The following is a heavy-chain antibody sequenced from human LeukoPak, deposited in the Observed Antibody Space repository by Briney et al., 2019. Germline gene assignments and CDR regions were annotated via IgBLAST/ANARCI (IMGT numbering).Heavy chain of an antibody. CDR2: ISPYNAYT. J-gene: IGHJ6*03. CDR1: GYTTNTFG. D-gene: IGHD2-15*01. Sequence: ASVKVSCKASGYTTNTFGITWVRHAPGRGLEWIGWISPYNAYTKYADRLQGRVTLTTDTSTTTSYMELRSLRSDDTALYFCANVAKGRYFYYYMDVWGKGTTVIVS. V-gene: IGHV1-18*01. CDR3: ANVAKGRYFYYYMDV.